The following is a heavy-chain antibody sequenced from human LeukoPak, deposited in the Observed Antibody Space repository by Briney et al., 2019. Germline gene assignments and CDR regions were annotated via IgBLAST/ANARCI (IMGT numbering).Heavy chain of an antibody. V-gene: IGHV3-11*04. Sequence: PGGSLRLFCAASGFTFSDYYMSCIRHARGKALEWVSYISSSGSTIYYADSVKGRFTIPRDNDKNSLYLQMNSLRAEDTAVYYCAREQASGGVWDDYWGQGTLVTVSS. J-gene: IGHJ4*02. CDR2: ISSSGSTI. CDR3: AREQASGGVWDDY. CDR1: GFTFSDYY. D-gene: IGHD3-16*01.